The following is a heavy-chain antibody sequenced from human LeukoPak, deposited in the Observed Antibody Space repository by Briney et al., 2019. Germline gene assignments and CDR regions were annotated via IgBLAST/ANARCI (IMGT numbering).Heavy chain of an antibody. Sequence: GGSLRLSCAASRFTFSSYAMSWVRHAPGKGLEWVSAISGSGGSTYYADSVKGRFTISRDNSKKTLYLQMNRVRVEDTAVFYCTKGSGGGAWAFDHWGQGNLVIVFS. D-gene: IGHD2-15*01. V-gene: IGHV3-23*01. J-gene: IGHJ4*02. CDR1: RFTFSSYA. CDR3: TKGSGGGAWAFDH. CDR2: ISGSGGST.